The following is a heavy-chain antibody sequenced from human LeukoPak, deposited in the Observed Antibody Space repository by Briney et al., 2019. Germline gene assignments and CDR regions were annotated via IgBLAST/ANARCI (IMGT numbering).Heavy chain of an antibody. CDR3: ARAMAVAGLLYYFDY. Sequence: SETLSLTCAVYGGSFSGYYWCWIRQPPGKGLEWIGEINHSGSTNYNPSLKSRVTISVDTSKNQFSLKLSSVTAADTAVYYCARAMAVAGLLYYFDYWGQGTLVTVSS. V-gene: IGHV4-34*01. CDR1: GGSFSGYY. CDR2: INHSGST. J-gene: IGHJ4*02. D-gene: IGHD6-19*01.